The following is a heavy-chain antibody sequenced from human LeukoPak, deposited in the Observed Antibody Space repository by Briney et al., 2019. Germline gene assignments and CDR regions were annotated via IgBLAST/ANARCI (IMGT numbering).Heavy chain of an antibody. D-gene: IGHD4-17*01. V-gene: IGHV4-30-2*01. J-gene: IGHJ5*02. Sequence: PSQTLSLTCAVSGGSISIGGYSWSWIRQPPGKGLEWIGYIYHSGSTYYNPSLKSRVTISVDKSKNQFSLKLSSVTAADTAVYYCARGMTTVTTWWFDPWGQGTLVTVSS. CDR1: GGSISIGGYS. CDR3: ARGMTTVTTWWFDP. CDR2: IYHSGST.